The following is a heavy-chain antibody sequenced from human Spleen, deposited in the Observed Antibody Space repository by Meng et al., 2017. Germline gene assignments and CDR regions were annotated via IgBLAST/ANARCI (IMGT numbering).Heavy chain of an antibody. Sequence: QAQLPESGPGLAEPSETLSLTCTVSGGFISTINYDWGWIRQPPGKGLEWIGSIYYTGATYYNPSLKSRVTISLDTSKNQFSLNLSSVTAADTAVYYCATAGSRNYYYFDSWGQGTLVTVSS. CDR3: ATAGSRNYYYFDS. CDR2: IYYTGAT. CDR1: GGFISTINYD. J-gene: IGHJ4*02. D-gene: IGHD1-7*01. V-gene: IGHV4-39*07.